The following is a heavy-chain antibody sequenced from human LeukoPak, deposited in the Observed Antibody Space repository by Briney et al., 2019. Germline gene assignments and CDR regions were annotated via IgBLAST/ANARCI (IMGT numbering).Heavy chain of an antibody. CDR1: GYSFTSYW. CDR3: ARHRGTIFGVVMYNWFDP. V-gene: IGHV5-51*01. D-gene: IGHD3-3*01. Sequence: GESPKISCEASGYSFTSYWIGWVRQMPGKGLEWVALIYPVDSDTRYNPSFQGQVTISADKSINTVYLQWNSLKASDSAMYYCARHRGTIFGVVMYNWFDPWGQGTLVTVSS. J-gene: IGHJ5*02. CDR2: IYPVDSDT.